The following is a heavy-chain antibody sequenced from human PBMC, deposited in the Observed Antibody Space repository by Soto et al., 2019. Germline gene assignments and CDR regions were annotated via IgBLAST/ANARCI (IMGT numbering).Heavy chain of an antibody. J-gene: IGHJ6*02. V-gene: IGHV3-30*03. Sequence: GGSLRLSCAASGFTFSSYGMHWVRQAPGKGLEWVAVISYDGSNKYYADSVKGRFTISRDNSKNTLYLQMNSLRAEDTAVYYCAMLPGVWFGELPYYYYGMDVWGQGTTVTVSS. CDR1: GFTFSSYG. CDR3: AMLPGVWFGELPYYYYGMDV. D-gene: IGHD3-10*01. CDR2: ISYDGSNK.